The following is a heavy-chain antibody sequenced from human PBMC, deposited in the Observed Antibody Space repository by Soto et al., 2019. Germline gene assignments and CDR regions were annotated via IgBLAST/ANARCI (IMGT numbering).Heavy chain of an antibody. CDR1: GYTFTSYA. J-gene: IGHJ6*02. V-gene: IGHV1-3*01. CDR3: ARSALWFGELLTDYYYYYGMDV. Sequence: ASVKVSCKASGYTFTSYAMHWVRQAPGQRLEWMGWINAGNGNTKYSQKFQGRVTITRDTSASTAYMELSSLRSEDTAVYYCARSALWFGELLTDYYYYYGMDVWGQGTMVTGSS. CDR2: INAGNGNT. D-gene: IGHD3-10*01.